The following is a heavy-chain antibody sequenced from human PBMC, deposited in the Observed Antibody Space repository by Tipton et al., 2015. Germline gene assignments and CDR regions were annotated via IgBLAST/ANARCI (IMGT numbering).Heavy chain of an antibody. Sequence: TLSLTCAVSGGSISSSKWWSWLRQPPGKGLEWIGELYHSGSTNYNPSLKSRVTISVDKSKNHFSLKLSSVTAADTAVYYCARGQLWFTVAHNWGQGSLVSVSS. CDR1: GGSISSSKW. D-gene: IGHD5-18*01. CDR2: LYHSGST. CDR3: ARGQLWFTVAHN. J-gene: IGHJ1*01. V-gene: IGHV4-4*02.